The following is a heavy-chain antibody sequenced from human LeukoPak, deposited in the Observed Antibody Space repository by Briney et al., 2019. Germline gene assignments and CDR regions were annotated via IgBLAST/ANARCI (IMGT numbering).Heavy chain of an antibody. J-gene: IGHJ6*02. D-gene: IGHD2-21*02. CDR1: GFTFSSYS. V-gene: IGHV3-21*01. Sequence: GGSLRLSCAASGFTFSSYSMNWVRQAPGKGLEWVSSISSSSGYIYYADSVKGRFTISRDNAKNSLYLQMNSLRAEDTAVYYCARGLAYCGGDCYSGDYYGMDVWGQGTTVTVSS. CDR2: ISSSSGYI. CDR3: ARGLAYCGGDCYSGDYYGMDV.